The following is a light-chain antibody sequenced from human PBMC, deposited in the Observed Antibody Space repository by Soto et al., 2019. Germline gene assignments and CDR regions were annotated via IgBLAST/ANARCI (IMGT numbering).Light chain of an antibody. CDR3: QQFDSLPIT. CDR2: DGS. Sequence: DIQMTQSPSSLSASVGDRVTITCQASQDITNYLNWYQQKPGKAPRLLVYDGSNLDTGVPSRFSGSGSGTHLSFTISSLPPDDNATYYCQQFDSLPITFGQGTRLEI. CDR1: QDITNY. J-gene: IGKJ5*01. V-gene: IGKV1-33*01.